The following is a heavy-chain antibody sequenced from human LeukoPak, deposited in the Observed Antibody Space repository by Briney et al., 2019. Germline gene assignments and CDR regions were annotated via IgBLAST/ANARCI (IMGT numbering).Heavy chain of an antibody. V-gene: IGHV3-53*01. CDR1: GFTVSSNY. CDR2: IYSGGST. J-gene: IGHJ4*02. D-gene: IGHD5-12*01. CDR3: VRVWGHSGYDYFPFDY. Sequence: QPGGSLRLSCAATGFTVSSNYMSWVRQAPGKGLEWVSVIYSGGSTNYADSVKGRFTISRDNAKNSLYLQMNSLRAEDTAMYYCVRVWGHSGYDYFPFDYWGQGTLVTVSS.